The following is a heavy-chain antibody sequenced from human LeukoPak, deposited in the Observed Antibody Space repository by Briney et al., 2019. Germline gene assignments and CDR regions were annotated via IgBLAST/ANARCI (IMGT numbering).Heavy chain of an antibody. V-gene: IGHV4-59*01. CDR2: IYYSGGT. J-gene: IGHJ4*02. D-gene: IGHD3-16*01. CDR3: AREDYGTNSFDC. CDR1: GGSISSYY. Sequence: SETLSLTCTVSGGSISSYYWTWIRQPPGKGLGWIGYIYYSGGTNYDPSLKSRVTISVDTSKNQFSLRLGSVTAADTAVYYCAREDYGTNSFDCWGQGTLVTVSS.